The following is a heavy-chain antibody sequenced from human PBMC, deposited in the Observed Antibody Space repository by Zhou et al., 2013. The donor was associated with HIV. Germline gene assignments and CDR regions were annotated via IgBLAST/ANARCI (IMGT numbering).Heavy chain of an antibody. V-gene: IGHV1-8*03. Sequence: QVHLVQSGAEVKKPGDSLKVSCKASGYTFTTYDINWVRQATGQGLEWMGWMNPNSGNTGYAQNFQGRVTITSNISISTAYMELYSLRSEDTATYYCARGRHVKDYSNYGLDYWGQGTLVTVSP. J-gene: IGHJ4*02. CDR1: GYTFTTYD. CDR2: MNPNSGNT. D-gene: IGHD4-4*01. CDR3: ARGRHVKDYSNYGLDY.